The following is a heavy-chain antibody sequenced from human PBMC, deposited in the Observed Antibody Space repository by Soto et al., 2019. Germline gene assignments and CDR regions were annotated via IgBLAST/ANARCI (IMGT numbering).Heavy chain of an antibody. CDR2: ISGSGGST. CDR3: AKDRWSTIFGVTGTPGMDV. V-gene: IGHV3-23*01. CDR1: GFTFSSYA. D-gene: IGHD3-3*01. J-gene: IGHJ6*02. Sequence: GSLRLSCAASGFTFSSYAMSWVRQAPGKGLEWVSAISGSGGSTYYADSVKGRFTISRDNSKNTLYLQMNSLRAEDTAVYYCAKDRWSTIFGVTGTPGMDVWGQGTTVTVSS.